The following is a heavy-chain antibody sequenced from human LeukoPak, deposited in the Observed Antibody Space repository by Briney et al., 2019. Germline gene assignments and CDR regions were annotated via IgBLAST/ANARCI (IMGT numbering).Heavy chain of an antibody. V-gene: IGHV3-7*03. Sequence: PGGSLRLSCAASGFTLSTYWMGWVRQVPGKGLEWVANIKKDGSETYYVDSVKGRFTISRGNAKNSLYLQMNSLRAEDTAIYHCAKGRYSGTTYYFDYWGQGTLVTVSS. CDR2: IKKDGSET. J-gene: IGHJ4*02. CDR1: GFTLSTYW. D-gene: IGHD5-12*01. CDR3: AKGRYSGTTYYFDY.